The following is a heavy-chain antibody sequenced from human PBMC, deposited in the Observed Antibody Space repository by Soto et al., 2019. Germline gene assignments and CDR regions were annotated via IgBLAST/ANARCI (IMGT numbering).Heavy chain of an antibody. CDR3: ARSIVVVTALDY. J-gene: IGHJ4*02. Sequence: QVQLVQSGAEEKKPGASVKVSCKASGYTFTSYAMHWVRQAPGQRLEWMGWINAGNGNTKYSQKFQGXATXTXXTSASTAYMELSSLRSEDTAVYYCARSIVVVTALDYWGQGTLVTVSS. V-gene: IGHV1-3*05. D-gene: IGHD2-21*02. CDR2: INAGNGNT. CDR1: GYTFTSYA.